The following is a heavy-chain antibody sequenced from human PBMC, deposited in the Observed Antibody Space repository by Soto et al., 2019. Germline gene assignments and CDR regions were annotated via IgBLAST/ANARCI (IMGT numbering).Heavy chain of an antibody. J-gene: IGHJ4*02. V-gene: IGHV1-69*13. CDR1: GGTFSSYA. CDR3: ARVSTRGVVTAIYFDY. Sequence: GASVKVSCKASGGTFSSYAISWVRQAPGQGLEWMGGIIPIFGTANYAQKFQGRVTITADESTSTAYMELCSLRSEDTAVYYCARVSTRGVVTAIYFDYWGQGTLVTVSS. CDR2: IIPIFGTA. D-gene: IGHD2-21*02.